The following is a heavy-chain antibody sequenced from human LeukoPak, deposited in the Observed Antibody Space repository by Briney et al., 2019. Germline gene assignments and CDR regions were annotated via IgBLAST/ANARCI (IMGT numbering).Heavy chain of an antibody. D-gene: IGHD6-13*01. CDR1: GFTVSSNS. CDR3: ARDRPIVGAGYYFDY. V-gene: IGHV3-53*01. J-gene: IGHJ4*02. Sequence: GGSLRLSCAASGFTVSSNSMSWVRQAPGKGLEWVSVIYSGGSTYCADSVKGRFTISRDNSKNTLYLQMNSLRAEDTAVYYCARDRPIVGAGYYFDYWGQGTLVTVSS. CDR2: IYSGGST.